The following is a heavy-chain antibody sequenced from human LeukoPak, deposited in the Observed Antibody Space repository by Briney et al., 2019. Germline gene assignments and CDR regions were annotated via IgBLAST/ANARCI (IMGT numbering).Heavy chain of an antibody. J-gene: IGHJ4*02. CDR3: AKHSHDSGVYQSNDY. CDR2: ISGSGDIT. V-gene: IGHV3-23*01. CDR1: GFTFTSYG. Sequence: GGSLRLSCAASGFTFTSYGMSWVRQAPGRGLEWVSSISGSGDITLYADSVKGRFTISRDNSKNTLYLVMNNLRADDTAVHYCAKHSHDSGVYQSNDYWGQGTLVTVSS. D-gene: IGHD3-22*01.